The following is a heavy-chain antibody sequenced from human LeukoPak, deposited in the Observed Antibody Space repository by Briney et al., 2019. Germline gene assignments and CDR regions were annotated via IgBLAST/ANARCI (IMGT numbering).Heavy chain of an antibody. CDR1: GFIVSSHY. D-gene: IGHD4-17*01. V-gene: IGHV3-23*01. J-gene: IGHJ3*02. Sequence: PGGSLRLSCAASGFIVSSHYMTWVRQAPGKGLEWVSAISGSGGSTYYADSVKGRFTISRDNSKNTLYLQMNSLRAEDTAVYYCAKDTAVTSPDAFDIWGQGTMVTVSS. CDR3: AKDTAVTSPDAFDI. CDR2: ISGSGGST.